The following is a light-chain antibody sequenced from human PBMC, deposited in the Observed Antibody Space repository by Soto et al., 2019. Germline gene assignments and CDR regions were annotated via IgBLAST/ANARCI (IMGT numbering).Light chain of an antibody. CDR2: EVT. Sequence: QSGLTQPASVSLSPGPSITISCTGTSRDIGNYNYVSWYQHHPGKAPKLMIYEVTSRPSGVSDRFSGSKSGMTASLTISGLQPEDEADYFCASYRSANTLVVFGTGAKVTVL. CDR3: ASYRSANTLVV. CDR1: SRDIGNYNY. J-gene: IGLJ1*01. V-gene: IGLV2-14*01.